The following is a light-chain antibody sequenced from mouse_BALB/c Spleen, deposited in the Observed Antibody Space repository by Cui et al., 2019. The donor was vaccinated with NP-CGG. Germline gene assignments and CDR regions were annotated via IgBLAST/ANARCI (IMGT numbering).Light chain of an antibody. Sequence: QAVVTQESALTTSPGETVTRNCRSSTGAVITSNYANWVQEKPDHLFTGLIGGTNNRAPGVPARFSGSLIGDKAALTITGAQTEDEAIYFCALWYSNHWVFGGGTKLTVL. CDR1: TGAVITSNY. J-gene: IGLJ1*01. CDR2: GTN. CDR3: ALWYSNHWV. V-gene: IGLV1*01.